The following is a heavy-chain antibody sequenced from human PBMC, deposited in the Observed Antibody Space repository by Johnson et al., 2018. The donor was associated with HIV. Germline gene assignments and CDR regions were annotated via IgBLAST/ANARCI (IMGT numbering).Heavy chain of an antibody. CDR1: GFTFDDYG. Sequence: VQLVESGGGLVQPGRSLRLSCAASGFTFDDYGMSWVRQAPAKGLEWVSGINWNGGSTGYADSVKGRFTISRDNAKNSLYLQMNSLRAEDTALYYCARYNGVDSSSSGQTDIWGQGTMVTVSS. CDR2: INWNGGST. CDR3: ARYNGVDSSSSGQTDI. D-gene: IGHD2-8*01. V-gene: IGHV3-20*04. J-gene: IGHJ3*02.